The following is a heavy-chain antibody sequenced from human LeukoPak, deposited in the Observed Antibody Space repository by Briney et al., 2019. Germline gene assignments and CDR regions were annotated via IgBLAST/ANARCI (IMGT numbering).Heavy chain of an antibody. CDR1: GFSFSSYW. V-gene: IGHV3-74*01. CDR2: INTDGSST. J-gene: IGHJ5*02. D-gene: IGHD6-25*01. CDR3: ARRTAAGKYYFDA. Sequence: GGSLRLSCAASGFSFSSYWMHWVRHAPGKGRVGVSIINTDGSSTNYAASVKGRFTISRDNANNTLYPQRNGLRAEDTGVYYCARRTAAGKYYFDAWGQGTLVTVSS.